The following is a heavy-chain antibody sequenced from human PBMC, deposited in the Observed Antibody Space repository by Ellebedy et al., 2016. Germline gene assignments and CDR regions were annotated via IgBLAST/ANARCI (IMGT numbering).Heavy chain of an antibody. CDR1: GGSISSYY. V-gene: IGHV4-59*01. J-gene: IGHJ6*02. CDR3: ARDKWDYYDSSGYSPYYYYYGMDV. Sequence: SETLSLTCTVSGGSISSYYWSWIRQPPGKGLEWIGYIYYSGSTNYNPSLKSRVTISVDTSKNQFSLKLSPVTAADTAVYYCARDKWDYYDSSGYSPYYYYYGMDVWGQGTTVTVSS. D-gene: IGHD3-22*01. CDR2: IYYSGST.